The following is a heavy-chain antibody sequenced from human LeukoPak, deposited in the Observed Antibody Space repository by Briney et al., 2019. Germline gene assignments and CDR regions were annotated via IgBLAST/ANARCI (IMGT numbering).Heavy chain of an antibody. V-gene: IGHV3-15*04. D-gene: IGHD3-10*01. CDR1: GFTFSSYS. J-gene: IGHJ4*02. Sequence: GGSLRLSCAASGFTFSSYSMNWVRQAPGKGLEWVGRIESKTDGGTTDYAAPVKGRFTISRDDSTNTLYLQMNSLKSEDTAVCYCTNYGSGRKFDYWGQGILVPVSS. CDR2: IESKTDGGTT. CDR3: TNYGSGRKFDY.